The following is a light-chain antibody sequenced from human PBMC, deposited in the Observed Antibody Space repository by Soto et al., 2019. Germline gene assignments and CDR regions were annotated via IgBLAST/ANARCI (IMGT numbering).Light chain of an antibody. V-gene: IGKV1-33*01. J-gene: IGKJ4*01. CDR1: QDINTY. Sequence: DIQMTQSPSSLSAPVGDRVTITCQANQDINTYLNWYQQKPGKAPKLLIYNASKLETGVPSRFSGGGSGTDFTLTVTSLQPEDIATYFCQHYDNRLLTFGGGTKVEL. CDR2: NAS. CDR3: QHYDNRLLT.